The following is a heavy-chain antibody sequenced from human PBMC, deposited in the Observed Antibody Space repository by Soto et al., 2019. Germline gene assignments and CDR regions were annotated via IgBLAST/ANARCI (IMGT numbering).Heavy chain of an antibody. Sequence: GGSLRLSCAASGFSFSDYSMNWVRQAPGKGLEWVSSINNRNDYIYYADSVKGRFTISRDNAKNSPYLQVNSLTAEDTAVYYCARGPQGGITIFGMVIYYFDYWGQGSLVTVSS. CDR3: ARGPQGGITIFGMVIYYFDY. V-gene: IGHV3-21*01. CDR2: INNRNDYI. CDR1: GFSFSDYS. D-gene: IGHD3-3*01. J-gene: IGHJ4*02.